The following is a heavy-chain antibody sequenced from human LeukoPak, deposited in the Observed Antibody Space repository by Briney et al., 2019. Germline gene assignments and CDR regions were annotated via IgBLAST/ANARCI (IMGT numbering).Heavy chain of an antibody. CDR2: IYHSGST. CDR1: GGSFSSSSYC. Sequence: SETLSLTCTVSGGSFSSSSYCWGWIRQPPGKGLEWIGEIYHSGSTDYNPSLKSRVTISVDTSKNQFSLKLSSVTAADTAVYYCARVRLPYYYDSSGYYYAFDYWGQGTLVTVSS. V-gene: IGHV4-39*07. J-gene: IGHJ4*02. CDR3: ARVRLPYYYDSSGYYYAFDY. D-gene: IGHD3-22*01.